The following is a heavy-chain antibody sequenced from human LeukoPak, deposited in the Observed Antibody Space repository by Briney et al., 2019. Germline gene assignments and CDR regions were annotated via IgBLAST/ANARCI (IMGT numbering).Heavy chain of an antibody. CDR2: ISYDGSNK. V-gene: IGHV3-30-3*01. CDR1: GFTFSSYA. CDR3: AQSRGYYDSSGYYDY. D-gene: IGHD3-22*01. Sequence: GGSLRLSCAASGFTFSSYAMHWVRQAPDKGLEWVAVISYDGSNKYYADSVKGRFTISRDNSKNTLYLQMNSLRAEDTAVYYCAQSRGYYDSSGYYDYWGQGTLVTVSS. J-gene: IGHJ4*02.